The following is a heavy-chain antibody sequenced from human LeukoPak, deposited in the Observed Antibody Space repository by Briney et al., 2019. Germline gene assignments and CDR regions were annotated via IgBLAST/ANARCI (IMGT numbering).Heavy chain of an antibody. Sequence: GGSLRLSCAASGFTFSSYSINWVRQAPGKGLEWVSSISSSSSYIYYADSVKGRFTISRDNAKNSLYLQMNSLRAEDTAVYYCARGSGGAFGIWGQGTMVTVSS. V-gene: IGHV3-21*01. J-gene: IGHJ3*02. D-gene: IGHD3-10*01. CDR3: ARGSGGAFGI. CDR1: GFTFSSYS. CDR2: ISSSSSYI.